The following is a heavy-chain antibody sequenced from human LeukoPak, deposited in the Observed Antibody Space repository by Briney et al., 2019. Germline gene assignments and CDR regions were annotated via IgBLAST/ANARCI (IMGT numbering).Heavy chain of an antibody. CDR1: GYTFTSYG. V-gene: IGHV1-18*01. CDR3: ARGYCSSTSCLISWFDP. J-gene: IGHJ5*02. D-gene: IGHD2-2*01. CDR2: ISAYNGNT. Sequence: ASVKVSCKASGYTFTSYGISWVRQAPGQGLEWMGWISAYNGNTNYAQKLQGRVTMTTDTSTSTAYMELRSLSSDDTAVYYCARGYCSSTSCLISWFDPWGQGTLVTVSS.